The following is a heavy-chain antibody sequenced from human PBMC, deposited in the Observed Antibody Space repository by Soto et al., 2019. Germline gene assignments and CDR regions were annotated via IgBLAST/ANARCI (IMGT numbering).Heavy chain of an antibody. V-gene: IGHV1-18*01. CDR1: GYSFTSNG. CDR3: ARGPTDYYDNSGNYFLDY. J-gene: IGHJ4*02. D-gene: IGHD3-22*01. CDR2: ISVDKGNT. Sequence: ASVKVSCKASGYSFTSNGISWVRQAPGQGLEWMGWISVDKGNTNYAQKLQGRVTMTRDTTTSTVYMELRSLRSDDTAVYYCARGPTDYYDNSGNYFLDYWGQGTLVTVSS.